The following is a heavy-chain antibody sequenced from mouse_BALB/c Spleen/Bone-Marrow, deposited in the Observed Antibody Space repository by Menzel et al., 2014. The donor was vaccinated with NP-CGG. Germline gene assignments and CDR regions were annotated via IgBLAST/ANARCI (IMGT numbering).Heavy chain of an antibody. J-gene: IGHJ2*01. CDR2: INGNGGSS. V-gene: IGHV5-6-3*01. D-gene: IGHD2-12*01. Sequence: EVKVVESGGGLVQPGGSLKLSCAASGITFSNYGMSWIRRTPDKRLELVATINGNGGSSYYPDSVKGRFTISRDNAKNTLYLQMSSLKSEDTAMYYCARVAYYNVYFDYWGQGTTLTVSS. CDR3: ARVAYYNVYFDY. CDR1: GITFSNYG.